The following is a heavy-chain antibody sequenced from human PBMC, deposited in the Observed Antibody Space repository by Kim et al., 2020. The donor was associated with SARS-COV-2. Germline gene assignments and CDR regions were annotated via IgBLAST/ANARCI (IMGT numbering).Heavy chain of an antibody. D-gene: IGHD6-19*01. V-gene: IGHV3-30*18. CDR1: GFTFSVYG. Sequence: GGSLRLSCAASGFTFSVYGMHWVRQAPGKGLEWVAVISYDGSNKHYADSVKGRFTISRDNSKNTLYLQMNSLRAEDTAVYYCAKEQGVAVFQSGGMDVWGQGTTVTVSS. CDR3: AKEQGVAVFQSGGMDV. J-gene: IGHJ6*02. CDR2: ISYDGSNK.